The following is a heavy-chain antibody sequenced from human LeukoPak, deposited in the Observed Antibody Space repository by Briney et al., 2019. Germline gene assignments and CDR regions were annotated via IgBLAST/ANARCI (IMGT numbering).Heavy chain of an antibody. CDR3: ANVDTAMDPYNWFDP. J-gene: IGHJ5*02. CDR1: GFTFSSHW. CDR2: ISGSGGST. V-gene: IGHV3-23*01. Sequence: GGSLRLSCAASGFTFSSHWMHWVRQAPGKGLEWVSAISGSGGSTYYADSVKGRFTISRDNSKDTLYLQMNSLRAEDTAVYYCANVDTAMDPYNWFDPWGQGTLVTVSS. D-gene: IGHD5-18*01.